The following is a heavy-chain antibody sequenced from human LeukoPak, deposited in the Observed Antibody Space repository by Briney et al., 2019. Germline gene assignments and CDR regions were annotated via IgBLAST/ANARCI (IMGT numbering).Heavy chain of an antibody. J-gene: IGHJ4*02. CDR3: AREAYSHYGFDY. Sequence: GGSLRLSCAASGFTFSDYTMNWVRQAPGKGLEWVSSLSSTGLYVYYADSVRGRLTISRGNANNSLSLQMSSLRAEDTAVYYCAREAYSHYGFDYWGQGTLVTVSS. CDR1: GFTFSDYT. D-gene: IGHD4-11*01. V-gene: IGHV3-21*01. CDR2: LSSTGLYV.